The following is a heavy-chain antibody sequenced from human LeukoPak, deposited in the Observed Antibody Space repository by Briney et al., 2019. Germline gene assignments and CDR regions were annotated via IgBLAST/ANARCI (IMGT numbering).Heavy chain of an antibody. D-gene: IGHD1-26*01. V-gene: IGHV1-18*01. CDR2: ISAYNGNT. Sequence: GSVKVSCKASGYTFTSYDINWVRQATGQGLEWMGWISAYNGNTNYAQKLQGRVTMTTDTSTSTAYMELRSLRSDDTAVYYCALSGSYAPFDYWGQGTLVTVSS. CDR1: GYTFTSYD. J-gene: IGHJ4*02. CDR3: ALSGSYAPFDY.